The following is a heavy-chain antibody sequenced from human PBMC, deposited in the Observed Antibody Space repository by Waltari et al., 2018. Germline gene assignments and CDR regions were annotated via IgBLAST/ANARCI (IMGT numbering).Heavy chain of an antibody. V-gene: IGHV4-38-2*01. J-gene: IGHJ5*02. Sequence: QVQLQESGPGLVKPSETLSLTCAVSGYSISSGYYWGWIRQPPGKGLEWIGSIYHSGSTYYNPALKSRVTISVDTSKNQFSLKLSSVTAADTAVYYCARGRPITMIVVVLDSWFDPWGQGTLVTVSS. CDR1: GYSISSGYY. CDR2: IYHSGST. D-gene: IGHD3-22*01. CDR3: ARGRPITMIVVVLDSWFDP.